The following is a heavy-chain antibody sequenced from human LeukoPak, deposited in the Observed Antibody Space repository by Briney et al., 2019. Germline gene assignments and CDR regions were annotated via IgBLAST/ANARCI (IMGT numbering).Heavy chain of an antibody. CDR3: AKDGDFWSGYVTPYYFDY. CDR1: GFTFDDYA. CDR2: ISWNSGSI. V-gene: IGHV3-9*01. J-gene: IGHJ4*02. Sequence: PGGSLRLSCAASGFTFDDYAMHWVRQAPGKGLEWVSGISWNSGSIGYADSVKGRFTIPRDNAKNSLYLQMNSLRAEDTALYYCAKDGDFWSGYVTPYYFDYWGQGTLVTVSS. D-gene: IGHD3-3*01.